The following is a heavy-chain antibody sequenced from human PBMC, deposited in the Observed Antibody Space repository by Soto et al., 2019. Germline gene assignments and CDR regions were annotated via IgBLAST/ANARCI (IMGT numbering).Heavy chain of an antibody. D-gene: IGHD5-18*01. Sequence: GGSLRLSCAASGFTFSSYAMSWVRQAPGKGLEWVSAISGSGGSTYYADSGKGRFTISRDNSKNTLYLQMNSLRAEETAVYYCVKLGQLWHYFDYWGQGTLVTVSS. CDR1: GFTFSSYA. J-gene: IGHJ4*02. CDR2: ISGSGGST. CDR3: VKLGQLWHYFDY. V-gene: IGHV3-23*01.